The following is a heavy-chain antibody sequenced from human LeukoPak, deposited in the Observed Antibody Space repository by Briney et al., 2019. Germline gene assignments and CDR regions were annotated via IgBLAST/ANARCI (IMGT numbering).Heavy chain of an antibody. V-gene: IGHV4-39*01. Sequence: SETLSLTCTVSGGSISSSSYYWGWIRQPPGKGLEWIGRIYYSGSTYYNPSLKSRVTISVDTSKNQFSLKLSSVTAADTAVYYCASKDFWSGNFYYMDVWGKGTTVTVSS. CDR2: IYYSGST. D-gene: IGHD3-3*01. J-gene: IGHJ6*03. CDR3: ASKDFWSGNFYYMDV. CDR1: GGSISSSSYY.